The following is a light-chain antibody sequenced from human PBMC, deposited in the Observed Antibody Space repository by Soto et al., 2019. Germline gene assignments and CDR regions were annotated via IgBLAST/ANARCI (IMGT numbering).Light chain of an antibody. V-gene: IGLV2-14*03. CDR3: CSHSSSITWM. CDR2: EVA. J-gene: IGLJ3*02. CDR1: SSDVGGYNF. Sequence: QSVLTQTASVSGSPGLSITMSCTGTSSDVGGYNFVSWYQQHPGKAPKLIVHEVANRLSGVSGRFSGSKSGNTAFLTISGLQAEDEAVYYCCSHSSSITWMFGGGTKLTVL.